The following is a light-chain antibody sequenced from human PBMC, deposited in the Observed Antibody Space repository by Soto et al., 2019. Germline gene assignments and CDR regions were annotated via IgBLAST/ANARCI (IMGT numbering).Light chain of an antibody. J-gene: IGKJ4*01. V-gene: IGKV1-9*01. Sequence: DIQLTQSPSSLSASVGDRVTITCRASQGISSYLVWYQQKPGEAPKLLIYAASTLQSGVPSRFSGSGSGTDFTLTISSLQPEDFATYYCQQFNSYPPTFGGGTKVDIK. CDR1: QGISSY. CDR2: AAS. CDR3: QQFNSYPPT.